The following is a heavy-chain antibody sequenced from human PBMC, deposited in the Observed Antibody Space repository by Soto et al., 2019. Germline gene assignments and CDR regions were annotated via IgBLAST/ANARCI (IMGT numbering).Heavy chain of an antibody. Sequence: QPGGSLRLSCAASGFIFSTYSMHWVRQAPGKGLEWVAVVSSDGGTKYYADSVKGRFTISRDNSKSALYVQMNNLKEDDTAVYHCARAPRAGPLEYWGQGTLVTVSS. CDR3: ARAPRAGPLEY. V-gene: IGHV3-30-3*01. CDR1: GFIFSTYS. J-gene: IGHJ4*02. CDR2: VSSDGGTK.